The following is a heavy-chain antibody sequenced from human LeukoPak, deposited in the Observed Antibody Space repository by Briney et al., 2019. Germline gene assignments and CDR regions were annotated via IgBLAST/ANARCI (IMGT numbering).Heavy chain of an antibody. CDR2: IKQDGSEK. D-gene: IGHD6-13*01. CDR1: GFTFSSCW. J-gene: IGHJ5*02. Sequence: PGGSLRLSCAASGFTFSSCWMSWVRQAPGKGLEWVANIKQDGSEKYYVDSVKGRFTISRDNAKNSLYLQMNSLRAEDTAVYYCARDIAAAGFHWFDPWGQGTLVTVSS. V-gene: IGHV3-7*01. CDR3: ARDIAAAGFHWFDP.